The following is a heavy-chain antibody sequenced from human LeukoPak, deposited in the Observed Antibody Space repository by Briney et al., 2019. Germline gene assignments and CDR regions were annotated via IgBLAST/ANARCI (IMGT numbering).Heavy chain of an antibody. J-gene: IGHJ1*01. V-gene: IGHV3-53*01. CDR1: GFTVSSNY. CDR3: ARYYHGSGSYRYFQH. CDR2: IYSGGST. Sequence: PGGSLRLSCAASGFTVSSNYMSWVRQAPGKGLEWVSVIYSGGSTYYADSVKGRFTISRDNSKNTLYLQMNSLRAEDTAVYYCARYYHGSGSYRYFQHWGQGTLVTVSS. D-gene: IGHD3-10*01.